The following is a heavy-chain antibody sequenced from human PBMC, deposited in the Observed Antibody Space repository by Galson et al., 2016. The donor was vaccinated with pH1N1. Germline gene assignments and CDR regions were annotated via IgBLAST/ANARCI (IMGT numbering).Heavy chain of an antibody. J-gene: IGHJ5*01. V-gene: IGHV1-3*01. CDR2: FNAVNGNT. D-gene: IGHD2-15*01. CDR1: GYTFTSYV. CDR3: ARGPQIVVVEAATPGWFDS. Sequence: SVKVSCKASGYTFTSYVIHWVRQAPGQRLEWMGWFNAVNGNTKYSQKLQDRVTITTDTSASTAYMELSSLRSEDTALYYCARGPQIVVVEAATPGWFDSWGQGTQVTVSS.